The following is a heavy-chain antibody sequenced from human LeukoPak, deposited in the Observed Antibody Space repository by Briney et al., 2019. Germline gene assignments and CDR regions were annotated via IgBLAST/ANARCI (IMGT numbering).Heavy chain of an antibody. CDR1: GGSISNGDHY. D-gene: IGHD5-18*01. J-gene: IGHJ3*02. V-gene: IGHV4-31*03. Sequence: PSETLSLTCTVSGGSISNGDHYWSWIRQHPGKGLEWIGHIYYSGSTYYNPSLKSRGIISVDTSKNQFSLKLSSVTAADTAVYYCARLPRRGYSYGHGAFDIWGQGTMVTVSS. CDR3: ARLPRRGYSYGHGAFDI. CDR2: IYYSGST.